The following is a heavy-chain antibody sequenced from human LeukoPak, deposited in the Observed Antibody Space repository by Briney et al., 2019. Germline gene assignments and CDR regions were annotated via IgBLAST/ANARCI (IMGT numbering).Heavy chain of an antibody. CDR1: GFTFSSYA. CDR2: ISYDGSNK. V-gene: IGHV3-30-3*01. Sequence: SGRSLRLSCAASGFTFSSYAMHWVRQAPGKGLEWVAVISYDGSNKYYADSVKGRFTISRDNSRNTLYLQMNSLRAEDTAVYYCAKGEQLSYNYYMDVWGKGTAVTVSS. D-gene: IGHD6-6*01. CDR3: AKGEQLSYNYYMDV. J-gene: IGHJ6*03.